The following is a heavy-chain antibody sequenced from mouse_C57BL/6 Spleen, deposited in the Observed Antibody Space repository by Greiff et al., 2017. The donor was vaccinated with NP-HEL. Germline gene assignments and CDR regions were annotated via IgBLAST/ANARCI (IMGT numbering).Heavy chain of an antibody. CDR1: GYSFTGYN. D-gene: IGHD4-1*02. J-gene: IGHJ2*01. CDR2: INPSTGGT. Sequence: VQLKESGPELVKPGASVKISCKASGYSFTGYNMNWVKHSPEKRLEWIGEINPSTGGTTYNQKFKAKATVTVDKSSSTAYMKLKSLTSEDSAVYYGARSGPTGYYFDYWGQGTTLTVSS. CDR3: ARSGPTGYYFDY. V-gene: IGHV1-42*01.